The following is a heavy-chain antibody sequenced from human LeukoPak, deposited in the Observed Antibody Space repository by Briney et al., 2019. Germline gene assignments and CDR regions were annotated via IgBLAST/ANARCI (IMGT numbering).Heavy chain of an antibody. CDR1: GFTFSSYA. CDR3: AKGRLSLLWFGELF. CDR2: ISGSGGST. Sequence: GGSLRLSCAASGFTFSSYAMSWVRQAPGKGMEWVSAISGSGGSTYYADSVKGRFTISRDNSKNTLYLQMNSLRAEDTAVYYCAKGRLSLLWFGELFWGQGTLVTVSS. V-gene: IGHV3-23*01. D-gene: IGHD3-10*01. J-gene: IGHJ4*02.